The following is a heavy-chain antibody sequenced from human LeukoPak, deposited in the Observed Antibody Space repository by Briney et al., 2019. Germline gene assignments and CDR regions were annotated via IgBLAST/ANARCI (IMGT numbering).Heavy chain of an antibody. CDR1: GFTFDAYA. CDR2: ISWNGGGM. CDR3: GRDLGGRSGY. Sequence: GGSLRLSCAASGFTFDAYAMHWVRQAPGKGLEWVSGISWNGGGMGYAVSVKGRFTISRDNAKNSLYLQMNSLRDEDTALYYCGRDLGGRSGYWGQGTLVTVSS. J-gene: IGHJ4*02. V-gene: IGHV3-9*01. D-gene: IGHD1-26*01.